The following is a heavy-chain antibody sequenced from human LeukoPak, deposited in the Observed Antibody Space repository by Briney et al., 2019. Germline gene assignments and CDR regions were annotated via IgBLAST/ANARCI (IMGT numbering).Heavy chain of an antibody. CDR2: ISSRGDST. D-gene: IGHD6-19*01. J-gene: IGHJ4*02. Sequence: GGSLRLSCAASGFIFSNYAMSWVRRVPGRGLEWVSTISSRGDSTYVADSVKGRFTISRDNSKNSLYLQMNTVRAEDTAVYYCVKGPRPDITVAHTVENWGQGTLVSVSS. V-gene: IGHV3-23*01. CDR3: VKGPRPDITVAHTVEN. CDR1: GFIFSNYA.